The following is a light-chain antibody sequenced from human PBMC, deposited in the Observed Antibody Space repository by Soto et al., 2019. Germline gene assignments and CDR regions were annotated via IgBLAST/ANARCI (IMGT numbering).Light chain of an antibody. V-gene: IGLV2-23*01. CDR2: GGS. J-gene: IGLJ3*02. CDR1: SSDVGRYDL. CDR3: CSHAGSTSV. Sequence: QSALTQPASVSGSPGQSVTISCTGFSSDVGRYDLVSWYQKFPGKAPKLMIYGGSKRPSGVSHRLSGSQSGNTASLTISGLQAEDEADYYCCSHAGSTSVFGGGTKVTVL.